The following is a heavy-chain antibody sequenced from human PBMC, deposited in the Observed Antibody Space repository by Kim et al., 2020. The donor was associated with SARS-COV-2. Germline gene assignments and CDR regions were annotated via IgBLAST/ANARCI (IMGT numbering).Heavy chain of an antibody. J-gene: IGHJ4*02. CDR2: IHHSGST. CDR1: GGSISSSSYY. CDR3: AREIEYVVPY. V-gene: IGHV4-39*07. D-gene: IGHD3-10*02. Sequence: SETLSLTCTVSGGSISSSSYYWGWIRQPPGKGLEWIGEIHHSGSTYYNPSLKSRVTISIDTSNKQFSLKLSSVTAADTAVYYCAREIEYVVPYWGQGTLV.